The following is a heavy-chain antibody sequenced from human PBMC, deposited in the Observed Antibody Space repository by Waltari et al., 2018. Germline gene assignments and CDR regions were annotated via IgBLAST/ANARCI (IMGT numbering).Heavy chain of an antibody. Sequence: QVQLVQSGAEVKKPGASVKVSCKASGYTFTGYYMHWVRQAPGQGLEWMGWITPNSGGTNYAQKFQGRVTRTRDTSISTAYMELSRLRSDDTAVYYCASSYYDSSGYVGGGHYFDYWGQGTLVTVSS. CDR2: ITPNSGGT. CDR3: ASSYYDSSGYVGGGHYFDY. CDR1: GYTFTGYY. V-gene: IGHV1-2*02. J-gene: IGHJ4*02. D-gene: IGHD3-22*01.